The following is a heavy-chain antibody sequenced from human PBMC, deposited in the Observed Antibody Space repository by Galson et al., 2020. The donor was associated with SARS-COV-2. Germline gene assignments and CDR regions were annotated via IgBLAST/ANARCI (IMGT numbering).Heavy chain of an antibody. CDR3: ARAFEAYGMDV. V-gene: IGHV4-31*03. J-gene: IGHJ6*02. Sequence: SETLSLTCTVSGGSISSGGYSWSWIRPHPGKGLEWIGYIYYSGSTYYNPSLKSRVTISVDTSKNQFSLKLSSVTAADTAVYYCARAFEAYGMDVWGQGTTVTVSS. CDR2: IYYSGST. CDR1: GGSISSGGYS.